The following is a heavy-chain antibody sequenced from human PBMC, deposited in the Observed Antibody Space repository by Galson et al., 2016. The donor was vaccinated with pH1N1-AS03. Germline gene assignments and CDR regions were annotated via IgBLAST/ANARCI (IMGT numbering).Heavy chain of an antibody. CDR3: STGLLWFDFFEF. D-gene: IGHD2-21*02. J-gene: IGHJ4*02. CDR2: IKSKTHGGTT. V-gene: IGHV3-15*01. Sequence: RLSCAASGFSFTNAWMNWVRQVPGKGLEWVGRIKSKTHGGTTVYAAPVKGRFTISRDDSKNMVYLQMNSLKTEDTAVYYCSTGLLWFDFFEFWGPGTLVTVSS. CDR1: GFSFTNAW.